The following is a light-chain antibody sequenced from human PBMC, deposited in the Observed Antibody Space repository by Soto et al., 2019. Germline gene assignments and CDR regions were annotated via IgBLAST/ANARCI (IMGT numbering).Light chain of an antibody. CDR3: QQYGSSTWT. Sequence: IVSPQSPGTLSLSPGERATVSCRASQSVSSSYLARYQQKPGQAPRLLIYGASSRATGIPDRFSGSGSGTDFTLTISRLQAEDLAVYYCQQYGSSTWTFGQGTKVDIK. CDR2: GAS. V-gene: IGKV3-20*01. CDR1: QSVSSSY. J-gene: IGKJ1*01.